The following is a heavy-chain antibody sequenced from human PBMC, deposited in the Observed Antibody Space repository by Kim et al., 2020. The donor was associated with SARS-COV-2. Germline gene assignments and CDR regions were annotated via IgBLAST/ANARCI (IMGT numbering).Heavy chain of an antibody. J-gene: IGHJ4*02. CDR3: ARGGYYDGGY. CDR1: GYTFTNFN. D-gene: IGHD3-22*01. CDR2: IYASGGNT. V-gene: IGHV1-46*01. Sequence: ASVKVSCKAYGYTFTNFNMHWVRQAPGQGLEWMAIIYASGGNTEYAQKFQGRVTVTRDTTTSTVYMELSSLRSDDTAVYYCARGGYYDGGYWGQGTLVTVSS.